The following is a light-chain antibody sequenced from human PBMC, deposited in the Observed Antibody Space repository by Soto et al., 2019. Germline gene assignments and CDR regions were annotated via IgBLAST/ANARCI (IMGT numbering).Light chain of an antibody. CDR3: LHYNHYPLT. CDR2: KAS. Sequence: DIQMNHSPSTLSASVGDRVTVTCRASQTINSWLAWYQQRPGKGPKLLIHKASTLEAGVPSRFSGSASGTEFPLTISSLQPDDFATYYCLHYNHYPLTVGGGTRVEI. J-gene: IGKJ4*01. V-gene: IGKV1-5*03. CDR1: QTINSW.